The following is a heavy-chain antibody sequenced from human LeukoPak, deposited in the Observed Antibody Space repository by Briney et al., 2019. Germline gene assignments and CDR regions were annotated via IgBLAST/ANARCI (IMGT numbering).Heavy chain of an antibody. CDR2: IYPGDSDT. CDR3: ARQEGNSKSYFDY. Sequence: GESLNISCNGSGYSFTYYWICGVRQMPGKGLEWMGIIYPGDSDTRYRPSFQGQVNISVDQSISNAYLQWSSLKASDTAMYYCARQEGNSKSYFDYWGQGTLVTVSS. V-gene: IGHV5-51*01. J-gene: IGHJ4*02. D-gene: IGHD1-1*01. CDR1: GYSFTYYW.